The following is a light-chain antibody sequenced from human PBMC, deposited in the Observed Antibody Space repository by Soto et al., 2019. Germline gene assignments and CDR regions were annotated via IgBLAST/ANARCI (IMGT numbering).Light chain of an antibody. J-gene: IGKJ2*01. CDR3: QQYGSSPLYT. Sequence: IVLTQSPGTLSLSPGDRATLSCRASQSVSSSDLAWYQQQPGQAPRLLIYGASTRATGIPDRFSGSGSGTDFTLTISRLEPEDFAVYYCQQYGSSPLYTFGQGTQLEIK. V-gene: IGKV3-20*01. CDR1: QSVSSSD. CDR2: GAS.